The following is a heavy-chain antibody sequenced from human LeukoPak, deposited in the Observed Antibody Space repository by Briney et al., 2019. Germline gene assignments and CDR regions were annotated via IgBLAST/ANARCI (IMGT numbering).Heavy chain of an antibody. Sequence: SETLSLTCTVSGGSISSHYWSWIRQPPGKGLEWIGYIYYSGSTNYNPSLKSRVTISVDTSKNQFSLKLSSVTAADTAVYYCARVREYCSSTSCYAGYYYYYGMDVWGQGTTVTVSS. V-gene: IGHV4-59*11. CDR3: ARVREYCSSTSCYAGYYYYYGMDV. CDR1: GGSISSHY. D-gene: IGHD2-2*01. CDR2: IYYSGST. J-gene: IGHJ6*02.